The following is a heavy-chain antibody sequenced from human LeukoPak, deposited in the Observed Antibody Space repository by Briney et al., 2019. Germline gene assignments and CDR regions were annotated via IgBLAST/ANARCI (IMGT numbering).Heavy chain of an antibody. CDR2: ISAYNGNT. CDR1: GYTFTSYG. J-gene: IGHJ2*01. D-gene: IGHD3-22*01. V-gene: IGHV1-18*01. Sequence: ASVKVSCKASGYTFTSYGISWVRQAPGQGLEWMGWISAYNGNTNYAQKLQGRVTMTTDTSTSTAYMELRSLRSDDTAVYYCARVYDDNSGYYEGYFDLWGRGTLVTVSS. CDR3: ARVYDDNSGYYEGYFDL.